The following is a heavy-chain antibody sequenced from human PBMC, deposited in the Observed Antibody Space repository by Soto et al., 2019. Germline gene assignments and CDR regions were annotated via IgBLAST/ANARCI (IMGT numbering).Heavy chain of an antibody. CDR1: GYTFTSYG. D-gene: IGHD2-21*02. CDR3: ARVRGVGVTPDYYGMDV. V-gene: IGHV1-18*01. Sequence: RSSEKVSCKASGYTFTSYGLSWVRPAPGQGLAWMGWISAYNCNTNYAQKPQGRVTMTTDASTSTAYMELRSLSSDYTAVYYCARVRGVGVTPDYYGMDVWGQGTTVTVSS. CDR2: ISAYNCNT. J-gene: IGHJ6*02.